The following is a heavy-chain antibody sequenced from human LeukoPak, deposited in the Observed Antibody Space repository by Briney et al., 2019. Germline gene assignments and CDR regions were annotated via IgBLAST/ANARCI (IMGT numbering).Heavy chain of an antibody. CDR2: IHYRGST. Sequence: SETLSLTCTVSGGSISSYCWSWLRQSPGEGLEWIGYIHYRGSTTNNPSLKSRVTISVDTSKTQYSLKMSSRTAADTAVYYSARSVLAYSYGLHIDYWGQGSLVTVSS. CDR1: GGSISSYC. CDR3: ARSVLAYSYGLHIDY. V-gene: IGHV4-59*01. D-gene: IGHD5-18*01. J-gene: IGHJ4*02.